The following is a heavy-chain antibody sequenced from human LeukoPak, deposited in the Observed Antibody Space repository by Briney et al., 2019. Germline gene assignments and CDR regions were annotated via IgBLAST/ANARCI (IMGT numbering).Heavy chain of an antibody. CDR2: ISGSGGST. CDR1: GGSFSGYY. J-gene: IGHJ4*02. Sequence: PSETLSLTCAVYGGSFSGYYWSWVRQAPGKGLEWVSAISGSGGSTYYADSVKGRFTISRDNSKNTLYLQMNSLRAEDTAVYYCAKAGRVTYYFDYWGQGTLVTVSS. V-gene: IGHV3-23*01. CDR3: AKAGRVTYYFDY. D-gene: IGHD3-16*01.